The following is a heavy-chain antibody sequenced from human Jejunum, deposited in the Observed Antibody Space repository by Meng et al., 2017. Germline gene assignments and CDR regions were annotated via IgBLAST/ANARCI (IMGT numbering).Heavy chain of an antibody. CDR1: GFTFTSYW. D-gene: IGHD1-26*01. V-gene: IGHV3-74*01. CDR3: VRDGSHYFDY. J-gene: IGHJ4*02. CDR2: INNDGSHA. Sequence: GGSLRLSCAASGFTFTSYWMHWIRQVPGKGLVWVSYINNDGSHASYADSVRGRFTVSRDNAKNTLYLQMSSLRAEDTAVYHCVRDGSHYFDYWGQGGKVTVSS.